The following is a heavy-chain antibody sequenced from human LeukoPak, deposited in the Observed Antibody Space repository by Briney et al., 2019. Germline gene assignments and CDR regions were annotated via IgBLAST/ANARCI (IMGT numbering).Heavy chain of an antibody. V-gene: IGHV4-59*08. CDR3: ARHAKVDTAKEYYFDY. Sequence: PSETLSLTCTVSGGSISSYYWSWIRQPPGKGLEWIGYIYYCGSTNYNPSLKSRVTISVDTSKNQFSLKLSSVTAADTAVYYCARHAKVDTAKEYYFDYWGQGTLVTVSS. CDR2: IYYCGST. CDR1: GGSISSYY. J-gene: IGHJ4*02. D-gene: IGHD5-18*01.